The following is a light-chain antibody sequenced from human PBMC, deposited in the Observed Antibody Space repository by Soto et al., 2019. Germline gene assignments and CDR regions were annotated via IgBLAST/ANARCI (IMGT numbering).Light chain of an antibody. CDR2: EVS. J-gene: IGLJ1*01. V-gene: IGLV2-14*01. Sequence: QSVLTQPASVSGSPGQSITISCTGTSSDVGGYNYVSWYQQHPGKAPKLMIYEVSNRPSGVSNRFSGSKSGSTASLTISGLQAEDEADYYCSSYTSSSPYVFRTGTKATVL. CDR1: SSDVGGYNY. CDR3: SSYTSSSPYV.